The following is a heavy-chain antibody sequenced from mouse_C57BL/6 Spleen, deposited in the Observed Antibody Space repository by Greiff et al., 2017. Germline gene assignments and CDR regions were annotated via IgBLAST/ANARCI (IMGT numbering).Heavy chain of an antibody. CDR3: ARRSRNYDAMDY. J-gene: IGHJ4*01. D-gene: IGHD2-1*01. CDR2: IYPGSGST. CDR1: GYTFTSYW. Sequence: QVQLQQPGAELVKPGASVKMSCKASGYTFTSYWITWVKQRPGQGLEWIGDIYPGSGSTNYNEKFKSKATLTVDTSSSTAYMQLSSLTSEDSAVYYCARRSRNYDAMDYWGQGTSVTVSS. V-gene: IGHV1-55*01.